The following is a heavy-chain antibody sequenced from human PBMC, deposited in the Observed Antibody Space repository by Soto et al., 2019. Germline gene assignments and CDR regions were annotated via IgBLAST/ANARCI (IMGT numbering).Heavy chain of an antibody. D-gene: IGHD2-2*01. V-gene: IGHV1-2*04. CDR3: ARGAIVVVPAAMGPSDY. Sequence: ASVKVSCKASGYTFTGYYMHWVRQAPGQGLEWMGWINPNSGGTNYAQKFQGWVTMTRDTSISTAYMELSRLRSDDTAVYYCARGAIVVVPAAMGPSDYWGQGTPVTVSS. CDR1: GYTFTGYY. J-gene: IGHJ4*02. CDR2: INPNSGGT.